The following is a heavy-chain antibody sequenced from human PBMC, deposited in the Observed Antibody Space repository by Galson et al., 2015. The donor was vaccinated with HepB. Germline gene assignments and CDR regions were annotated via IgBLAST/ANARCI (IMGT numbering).Heavy chain of an antibody. V-gene: IGHV2-5*02. D-gene: IGHD3-9*01. J-gene: IGHJ4*02. CDR1: GFSLSTSGVG. Sequence: PALVKPTQTLTLTCTFSGFSLSTSGVGVGWIRQPPGKALEWLGFVYWDDDKRYSPSLKSRLTITKDTSKNQVVLTLTNMDPVDAATYYCARSLRHDILTTYYRIIYFDYWGQGTLVTVSS. CDR3: ARSLRHDILTTYYRIIYFDY. CDR2: VYWDDDK.